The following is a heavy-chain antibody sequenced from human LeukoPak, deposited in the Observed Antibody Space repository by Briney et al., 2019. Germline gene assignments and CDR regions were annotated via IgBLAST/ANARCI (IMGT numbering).Heavy chain of an antibody. V-gene: IGHV4-59*01. D-gene: IGHD5-12*01. Sequence: SETLSLTCTVSGGSISSYYWSWIRQPPGKGLEWIGYIYYSGSTNYNPSLKSRVTISVDTSKNQFSLKLSSVTAADTAVYYCASGLRGYSGYGGFDPWGQGTLVTVSS. CDR1: GGSISSYY. J-gene: IGHJ5*02. CDR2: IYYSGST. CDR3: ASGLRGYSGYGGFDP.